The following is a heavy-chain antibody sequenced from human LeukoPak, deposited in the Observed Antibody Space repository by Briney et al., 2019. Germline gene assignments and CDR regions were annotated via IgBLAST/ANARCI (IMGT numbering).Heavy chain of an antibody. J-gene: IGHJ4*02. CDR3: ASRSGWYYYYFDY. CDR2: IHHSART. D-gene: IGHD6-19*01. V-gene: IGHV4-38-2*02. Sequence: SETLSLTCTVSGYSISSGYYWGWIRQPPGKGLEWIGSIHHSARTYYNPSLKSRVTISLDTSKNQFSLKLSSVTAADTAVYYCASRSGWYYYYFDYWGQGTLVTVSS. CDR1: GYSISSGYY.